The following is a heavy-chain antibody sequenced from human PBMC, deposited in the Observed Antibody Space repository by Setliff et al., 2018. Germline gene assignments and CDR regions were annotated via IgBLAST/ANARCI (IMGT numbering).Heavy chain of an antibody. J-gene: IGHJ6*02. CDR1: GYTFTSYY. Sequence: GASVKVSCKASGYTFTSYYIHWVRQAPGQGLEWMGVINPKNGGATYPQNLQGRVTMTRDTSMSTVYMELSSLGFEDTAVYYCARERAGGRGFTFGAIYYYYGMDVWGQGTTVTVSS. CDR3: ARERAGGRGFTFGAIYYYYGMDV. CDR2: INPKNGGA. V-gene: IGHV1-46*01. D-gene: IGHD3-16*01.